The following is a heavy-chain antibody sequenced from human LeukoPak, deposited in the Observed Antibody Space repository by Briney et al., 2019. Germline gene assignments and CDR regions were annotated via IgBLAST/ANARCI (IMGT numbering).Heavy chain of an antibody. CDR3: ATGNYDFWSGLIDY. CDR1: GFTFSSYA. J-gene: IGHJ4*02. Sequence: GGSLRLSCAASGFTFSSYAMHWVRQAPGKGLEWVAVISYDGSNKYYADSVKGRFTISRDNSKNTLYLQMNSLRAEDTAVYYCATGNYDFWSGLIDYWGQGTLVTVSS. D-gene: IGHD3-3*01. CDR2: ISYDGSNK. V-gene: IGHV3-30-3*01.